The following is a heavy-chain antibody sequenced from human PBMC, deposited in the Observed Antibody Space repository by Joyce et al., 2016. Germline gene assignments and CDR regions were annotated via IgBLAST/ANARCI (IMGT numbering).Heavy chain of an antibody. CDR1: GFSFSPYP. J-gene: IGHJ4*02. D-gene: IGHD6-13*01. CDR3: AKDMAAHGLPENN. V-gene: IGHV3-23*01. Sequence: EVQLLESGGGLVQPGGSLRLSCAASGFSFSPYPMTWHRPAPGKGLEWVSAISGDASATNYADSVKGRFTISRDNSRSRLYLKMNSLRAEDTAVYYCAKDMAAHGLPENNWGQGTLVTVSS. CDR2: ISGDASAT.